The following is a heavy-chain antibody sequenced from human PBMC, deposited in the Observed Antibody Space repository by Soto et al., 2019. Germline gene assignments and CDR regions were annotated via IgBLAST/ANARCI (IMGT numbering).Heavy chain of an antibody. D-gene: IGHD5-12*01. CDR1: GYTFTSYA. J-gene: IGHJ4*02. V-gene: IGHV1-3*01. CDR3: ARDSGDIVATTFGY. CDR2: INAGNGNT. Sequence: ASVKVSCKASGYTFTSYAMHWVRQAPGQRLEWMGWINAGNGNTKYSQKFQGRVTITRDTSASTAYMELSSLRSEDTAVYYCARDSGDIVATTFGYWGQGTLVTVSS.